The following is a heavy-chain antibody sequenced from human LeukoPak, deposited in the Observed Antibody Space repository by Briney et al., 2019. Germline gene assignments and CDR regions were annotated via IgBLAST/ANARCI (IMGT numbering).Heavy chain of an antibody. J-gene: IGHJ1*01. CDR1: GFTFSGYW. V-gene: IGHV3-21*01. CDR2: ISSSSSYI. CDR3: ARSDPQYYYDSSGYSYPLEFFQH. Sequence: GGSLRLSCAASGFTFSGYWMHWVRQPPGKGLEWVSSISSSSSYIYYADSVKGRFTISGDNAKNSLYLQMNSLRGEDTAVYYCARSDPQYYYDSSGYSYPLEFFQHWGQGTLVTVSS. D-gene: IGHD3-22*01.